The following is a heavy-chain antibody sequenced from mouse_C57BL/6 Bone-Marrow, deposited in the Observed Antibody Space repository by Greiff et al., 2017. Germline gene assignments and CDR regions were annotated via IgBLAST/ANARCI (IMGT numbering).Heavy chain of an antibody. Sequence: QVQLQQPGAELVKPGASVKMSCKASGYTFTSYWITWVKQRPGQGLEWIGDIYPGSGSTNYNEKFKSKATLTVDTSSSTAYMQLSSLTSEDSAVYYCAREGYYYGSSYRFAYWGQGTLVTVSA. J-gene: IGHJ3*01. D-gene: IGHD1-1*01. CDR3: AREGYYYGSSYRFAY. CDR1: GYTFTSYW. CDR2: IYPGSGST. V-gene: IGHV1-55*01.